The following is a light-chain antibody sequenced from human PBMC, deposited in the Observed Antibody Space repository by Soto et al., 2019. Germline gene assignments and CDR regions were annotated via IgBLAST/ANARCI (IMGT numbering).Light chain of an antibody. CDR1: QSVGTY. V-gene: IGKV3-20*01. CDR3: QQYVSIPLT. Sequence: EIVLTQAPGTLSLSPRERATLSLRASQSVGTYLAWYQQKPGQAPRLLIFGAYSRATGITDRFSGSGSGTDFTITISRLAPEDFAVYYCQQYVSIPLTFGGGTQVDIK. CDR2: GAY. J-gene: IGKJ4*01.